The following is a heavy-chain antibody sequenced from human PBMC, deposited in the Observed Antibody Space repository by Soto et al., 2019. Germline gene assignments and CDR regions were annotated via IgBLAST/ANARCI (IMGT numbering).Heavy chain of an antibody. D-gene: IGHD3-22*01. CDR1: GFTFSSYA. J-gene: IGHJ4*02. CDR3: ATNAGWLLGSIDY. CDR2: ISYDGSNK. Sequence: PGGSLRLSCAASGFTFSSYAMHWVRQAPGKGLEWVAVISYDGSNKYYADSVKGRFTISRDNSKNTLYLQMNSLRAEDTAVYYCATNAGWLLGSIDYWGQGTLVTVSS. V-gene: IGHV3-30-3*01.